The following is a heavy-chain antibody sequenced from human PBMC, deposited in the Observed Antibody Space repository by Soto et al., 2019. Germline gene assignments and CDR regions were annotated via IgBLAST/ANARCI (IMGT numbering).Heavy chain of an antibody. V-gene: IGHV3-23*01. J-gene: IGHJ5*02. CDR3: ARTYYYGSGSYPRFDP. CDR1: GFAFSTYA. CDR2: INRDGGST. Sequence: EVQLLESGGGLVQPGGSLRLSCAASGFAFSTYAMSWVRQAPGKGLEWVSGINRDGGSTYYADSVKGRFPISRDNSKNTLYLQMNSLSAEDTAVYYCARTYYYGSGSYPRFDPWGQGTLVTVSS. D-gene: IGHD3-10*01.